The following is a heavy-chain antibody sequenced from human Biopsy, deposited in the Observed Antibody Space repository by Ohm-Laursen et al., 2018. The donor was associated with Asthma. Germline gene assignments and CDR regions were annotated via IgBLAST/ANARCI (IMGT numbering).Heavy chain of an antibody. Sequence: SSVKVSCRTSGYTFNSAGITWVRQAPGQGLEWMGWISVYNGNTKVAQKLQDRVTMITDTSTSTAYMELRSLRSDDTAMYFCARAVDYSHYYGIDVWGQGTAVTVS. CDR1: GYTFNSAG. V-gene: IGHV1-18*01. CDR3: ARAVDYSHYYGIDV. CDR2: ISVYNGNT. J-gene: IGHJ6*02. D-gene: IGHD3-10*01.